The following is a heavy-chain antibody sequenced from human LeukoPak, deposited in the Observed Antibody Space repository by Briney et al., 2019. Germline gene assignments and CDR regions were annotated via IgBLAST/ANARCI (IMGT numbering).Heavy chain of an antibody. D-gene: IGHD3-9*01. CDR3: TRAREGYDILTGYFL. J-gene: IGHJ4*02. CDR1: GFTCGDYA. Sequence: GGSLRLSCTASGFTCGDYAMSWVRQAPGKGLEWVGLIRSKAYGGTTEYAASVKGRFTISRDDSKSIAYLQMNSLKTEDTAVYYCTRAREGYDILTGYFLWGQGTLVTVSS. V-gene: IGHV3-49*04. CDR2: IRSKAYGGTT.